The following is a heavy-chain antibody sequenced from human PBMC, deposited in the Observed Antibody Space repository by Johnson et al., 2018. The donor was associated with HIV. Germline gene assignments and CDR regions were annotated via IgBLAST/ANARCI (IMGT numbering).Heavy chain of an antibody. V-gene: IGHV3-66*02. CDR2: IGTAGDT. D-gene: IGHD3-10*01. J-gene: IGHJ3*02. CDR1: GFTVSSNY. Sequence: MLLVESGGGLVQPGGSLRLSCAASGFTVSSNYMSWVRQAPGKGLEWVSAIGTAGDTYYPGSVKGRFTISRDNSKNMLYLQMNSLRAEDTAVYYCARGPLLWRAFDIWGQGTMVSVSS. CDR3: ARGPLLWRAFDI.